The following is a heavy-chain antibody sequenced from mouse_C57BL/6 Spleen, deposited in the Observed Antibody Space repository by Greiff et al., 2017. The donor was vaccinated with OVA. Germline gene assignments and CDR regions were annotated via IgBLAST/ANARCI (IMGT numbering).Heavy chain of an antibody. J-gene: IGHJ3*01. CDR3: ALYDGYPFAY. V-gene: IGHV1-64*01. CDR2: IHPNSGST. CDR1: GYTFTSYW. Sequence: VKLQESGAELVKPGASVKLSCKASGYTFTSYWMHWVKQRPGQGLEWIGMIHPNSGSTNYNEKFKSKATLTVDKSSSTAYMQLSSLTSEDSAVYYCALYDGYPFAYWGQGTLVTVSA. D-gene: IGHD2-3*01.